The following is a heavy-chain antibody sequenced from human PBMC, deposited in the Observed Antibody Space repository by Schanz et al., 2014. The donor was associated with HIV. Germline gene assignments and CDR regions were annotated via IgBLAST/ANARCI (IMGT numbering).Heavy chain of an antibody. D-gene: IGHD3-10*01. J-gene: IGHJ6*02. CDR2: ISNDGRNK. V-gene: IGHV3-30*18. CDR1: GFTFSTYG. Sequence: QVQLVESGGGVVQPGRSLRLSCAASGFTFSTYGMHWVRQTPGKGLEWVAFISNDGRNKYYADSVKGRFTISRDNAKNSLYLLMNSLRAEDTALYYCAKASVEMLGSYFNYGMDVWGQGTTVTVSS. CDR3: AKASVEMLGSYFNYGMDV.